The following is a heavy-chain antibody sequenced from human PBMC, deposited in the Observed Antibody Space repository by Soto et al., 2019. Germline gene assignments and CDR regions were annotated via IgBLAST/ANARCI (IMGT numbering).Heavy chain of an antibody. CDR1: GGSISSYY. Sequence: SETLSLTCTVSGGSISSYYWSWIRQPPGKGLEWIGYIYYSGSTNYNPSLKSRVTISVDTSKNQFSLKLSSVTAADTAVYYCARHTVTPYYFDYWGQGTLVTVSS. J-gene: IGHJ4*02. CDR2: IYYSGST. D-gene: IGHD4-4*01. V-gene: IGHV4-59*08. CDR3: ARHTVTPYYFDY.